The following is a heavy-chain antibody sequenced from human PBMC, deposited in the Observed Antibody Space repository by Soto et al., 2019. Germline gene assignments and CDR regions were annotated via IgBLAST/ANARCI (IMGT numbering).Heavy chain of an antibody. CDR2: IDGVGAGT. V-gene: IGHV3-74*01. Sequence: EVQLVQSGGGSVQPGVSLRLSCAASGFTFTNYWMHWVRQVPGKVLVWVSRIDGVGAGTSYSDSVRGRFTISRDNAEKMLYLQMNSLRSEDTAVYYFTTFFEYWCQGTLVTGSS. CDR1: GFTFTNYW. J-gene: IGHJ4*02. CDR3: TTFFEY.